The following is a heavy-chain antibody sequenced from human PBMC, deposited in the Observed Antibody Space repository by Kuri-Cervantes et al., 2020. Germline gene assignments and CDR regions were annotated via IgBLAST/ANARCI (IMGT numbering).Heavy chain of an antibody. CDR3: ARGKGDQWLVRSAS. D-gene: IGHD6-19*01. CDR1: GGTFSRYA. J-gene: IGHJ4*02. Sequence: ASVKVSCKTSGGTFSRYALSWVRQATGQGLEWMGWMNPNSGNTDYAQNFQDRVTMTRDTSISTAYMELSSLRSEDTAVYYCARGKGDQWLVRSASWGQGTLVTVSS. CDR2: MNPNSGNT. V-gene: IGHV1-8*01.